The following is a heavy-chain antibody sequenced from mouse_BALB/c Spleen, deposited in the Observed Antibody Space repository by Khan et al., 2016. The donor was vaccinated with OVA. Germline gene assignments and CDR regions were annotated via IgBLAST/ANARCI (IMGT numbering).Heavy chain of an antibody. CDR2: INPSNGYT. CDR1: GYTFTSYS. CDR3: ARDYQNHGSSGALDY. D-gene: IGHD1-1*01. V-gene: IGHV1-4*01. J-gene: IGHJ4*01. Sequence: QVQLQQAGAELARPGASVKMSCKASGYTFTSYSMHWIKQRPGQGLEWIGNINPSNGYTNHNQKFRDKATLTADKSSSTAYMQLSSLTPEDSAVXYCARDYQNHGSSGALDYRGQGTTVTVSS.